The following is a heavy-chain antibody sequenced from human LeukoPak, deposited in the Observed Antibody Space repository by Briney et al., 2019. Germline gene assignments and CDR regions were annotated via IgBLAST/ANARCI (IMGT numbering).Heavy chain of an antibody. Sequence: ASVKVSCKASNYPFTRYGISWVRQAPGQGLEWMGWISGSNGNTNYAPKFQGRVSMTADASTGTAYLELRSLRSDDTAVYYCARSGRGTYYYFDLGGQGTWSPSPQ. CDR3: ARSGRGTYYYFDL. D-gene: IGHD1-26*01. CDR2: ISGSNGNT. J-gene: IGHJ4*02. V-gene: IGHV1-18*01. CDR1: NYPFTRYG.